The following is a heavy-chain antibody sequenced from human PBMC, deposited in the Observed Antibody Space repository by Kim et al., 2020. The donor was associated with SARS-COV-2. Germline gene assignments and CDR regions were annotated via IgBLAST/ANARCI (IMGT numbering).Heavy chain of an antibody. Sequence: GGSLRLSCAASGFTFSSYGMHWVRQAPGKGLEWVAVISYDGSNKYYADSVKGRFTISRDNSKNTLYLQMNSLRAEDTAVYYCAKGAKDGSGYYFSGKAFDIWGRGTIVTVSS. D-gene: IGHD3-22*01. J-gene: IGHJ3*02. CDR1: GFTFSSYG. CDR2: ISYDGSNK. V-gene: IGHV3-30*18. CDR3: AKGAKDGSGYYFSGKAFDI.